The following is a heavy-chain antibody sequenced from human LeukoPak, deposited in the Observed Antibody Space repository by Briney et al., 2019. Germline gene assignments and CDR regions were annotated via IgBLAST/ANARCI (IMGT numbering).Heavy chain of an antibody. Sequence: GGSLRLSCAASGFTFSSYWMHWVRQAPGKGLVWVSRINSDGSSTSYADSVKGRFTISRDNAKNTLYLQMNSLRAEDTAVYYCAKDLKDSSGYYSMSFAFDIWGQGTMVTVSS. D-gene: IGHD3-22*01. J-gene: IGHJ3*02. CDR2: INSDGSST. CDR1: GFTFSSYW. V-gene: IGHV3-74*01. CDR3: AKDLKDSSGYYSMSFAFDI.